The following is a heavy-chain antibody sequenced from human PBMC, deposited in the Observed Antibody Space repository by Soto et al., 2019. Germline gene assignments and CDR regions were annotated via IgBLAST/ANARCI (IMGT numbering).Heavy chain of an antibody. Sequence: QVHLVESGGDLVKPGGSLRLSCAASGFTFSDYYMAWIRQAQGKGLEWVSYISDRGVTTYADSVKGRFTISRDNAKNSLYLQMNRLRAEDTAAYYCARDRNPSVYYGRSVWGQGTTVIVSS. D-gene: IGHD1-1*01. V-gene: IGHV3-11*01. CDR3: ARDRNPSVYYGRSV. CDR1: GFTFSDYY. CDR2: ISDRGVTT. J-gene: IGHJ6*02.